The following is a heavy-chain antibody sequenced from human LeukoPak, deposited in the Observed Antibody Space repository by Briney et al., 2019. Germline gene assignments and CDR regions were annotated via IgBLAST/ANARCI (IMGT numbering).Heavy chain of an antibody. Sequence: KPSETLSLTCTVSGGSISSSSYYWGWIRQPPGKGLEWIGSIYYSGSTYYNPSLKSRVTISGDTSKKQFSLKLSSVTAADTAVYFCASNERYCSGGNCYPRYFDYWGQGTLVTVSS. CDR3: ASNERYCSGGNCYPRYFDY. CDR2: IYYSGST. J-gene: IGHJ4*02. V-gene: IGHV4-39*01. D-gene: IGHD2-15*01. CDR1: GGSISSSSYY.